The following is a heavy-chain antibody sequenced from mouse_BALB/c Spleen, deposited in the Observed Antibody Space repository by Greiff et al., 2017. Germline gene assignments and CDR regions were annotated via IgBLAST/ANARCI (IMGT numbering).Heavy chain of an antibody. Sequence: EVMLVESGGDLVKPGGSLKLSCAASGFTFSSYGMSWVRQTPDKRLEWVATISSGGSYTYYPDSVKGRFTISRDNAKNTLYLQMSSLKSEDTAMYYCARHGDGNYDYYAMDYWGQGTSVTVSS. CDR3: ARHGDGNYDYYAMDY. CDR1: GFTFSSYG. V-gene: IGHV5-6*01. J-gene: IGHJ4*01. D-gene: IGHD2-1*01. CDR2: ISSGGSYT.